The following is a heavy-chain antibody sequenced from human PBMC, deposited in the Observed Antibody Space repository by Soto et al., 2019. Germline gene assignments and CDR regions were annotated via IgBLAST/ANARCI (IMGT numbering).Heavy chain of an antibody. CDR2: ISGSGGST. CDR1: GFTFSSYA. J-gene: IGHJ6*03. Sequence: EVQLLESGGGLVQPGGSLRLSCAASGFTFSSYAMSWVRQAPGKGLEWVSAISGSGGSTYYADSVKGRFTISRDNSKNTLYLQMNSLRAEDTAVYYCAKGGDYGSYYYYYMDVWGKGTTVTVSS. D-gene: IGHD3-10*01. V-gene: IGHV3-23*01. CDR3: AKGGDYGSYYYYYMDV.